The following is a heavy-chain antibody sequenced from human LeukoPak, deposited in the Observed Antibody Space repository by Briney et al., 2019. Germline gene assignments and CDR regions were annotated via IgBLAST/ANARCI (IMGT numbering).Heavy chain of an antibody. CDR2: ISSTGGGT. CDR3: AKSVGYYESSGYYADH. J-gene: IGHJ5*02. Sequence: GGSLRLSCAASGFTFSSYAMTWVRQAPGKGLEWVSVISSTGGGTYYADSVKGQFTISRDNSNNTLYPQMNSLRAEDTAVYYCAKSVGYYESSGYYADHWGQGTLVTVSS. V-gene: IGHV3-23*01. CDR1: GFTFSSYA. D-gene: IGHD3-22*01.